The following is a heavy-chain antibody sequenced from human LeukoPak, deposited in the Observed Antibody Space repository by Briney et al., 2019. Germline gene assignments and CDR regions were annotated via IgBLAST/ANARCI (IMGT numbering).Heavy chain of an antibody. CDR1: GFTFSSYG. J-gene: IGHJ6*03. CDR2: IKSKTDSGTT. D-gene: IGHD3-3*01. CDR3: TTASFGEVEYRMGYYYYYMDV. V-gene: IGHV3-15*01. Sequence: PGGALSLSCAASGFTFSSYGMSWVRQAPGKGLEWVGRIKSKTDSGTTDYAAPAKERFTISRDDSKNTLYLQMNSLKTEDTAVYYCTTASFGEVEYRMGYYYYYMDVWGKGTTVTVSS.